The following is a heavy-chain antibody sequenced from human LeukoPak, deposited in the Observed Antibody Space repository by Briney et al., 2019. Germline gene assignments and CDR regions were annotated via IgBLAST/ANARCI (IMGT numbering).Heavy chain of an antibody. J-gene: IGHJ4*02. CDR3: ARGYCTGSSCSRSY. D-gene: IGHD2-2*01. V-gene: IGHV3-7*01. CDR1: GFTFSSFW. CDR2: IKQDGSDK. Sequence: GGSLRLSCATSGFTFSSFWMSWVRQAPGKGLEWLANIKQDGSDKNYVDSVKGRFIISRDNAKNSLYLQMNSLRAEDTAVYYCARGYCTGSSCSRSYWGQGTLVTVSS.